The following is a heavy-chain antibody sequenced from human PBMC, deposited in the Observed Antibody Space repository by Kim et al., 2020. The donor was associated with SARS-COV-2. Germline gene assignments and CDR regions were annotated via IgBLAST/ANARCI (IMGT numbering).Heavy chain of an antibody. CDR2: IYSGGSST. D-gene: IGHD6-13*01. Sequence: GGSLRLSCAASGFTFSSYAMSWVRQAPGKGLEWVSVIYSGGSSTYYADSVKGRFTISRDNSKNTLYLQMNSLRAEDTAVYYCAKWEIAAADGALDYWGQGTLVTVSS. CDR1: GFTFSSYA. V-gene: IGHV3-23*03. J-gene: IGHJ4*02. CDR3: AKWEIAAADGALDY.